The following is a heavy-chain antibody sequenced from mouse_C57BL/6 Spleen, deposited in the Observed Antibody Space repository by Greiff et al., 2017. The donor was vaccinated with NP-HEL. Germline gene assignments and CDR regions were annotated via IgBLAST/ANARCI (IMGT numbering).Heavy chain of an antibody. CDR2: ISSGSSTI. D-gene: IGHD1-1*01. CDR1: GFTFSDYG. J-gene: IGHJ4*01. Sequence: VQLQQSGGGLVKPGGSLKLSCAASGFTFSDYGMHWVRQAPEKGLEWVAYISSGSSTIYYADTVKGRFTISRDNAKNTLFLQMTSLRSEDTAMYYCAREGLYYYGSPYAMDYWGQGTSVTVSS. V-gene: IGHV5-17*01. CDR3: AREGLYYYGSPYAMDY.